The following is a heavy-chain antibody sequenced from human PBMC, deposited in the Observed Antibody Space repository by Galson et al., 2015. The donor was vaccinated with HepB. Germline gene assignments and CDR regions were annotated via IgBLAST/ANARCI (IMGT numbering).Heavy chain of an antibody. Sequence: CAISGDSVSSHSVAWNWIGQSPSRGLEWLGKTYYRSKWYYDYAVSVKSRITINPDTSKNQFSLQLNSVTPEDTAVYYCARDRGSSGFDIWGQGTMVTVSS. V-gene: IGHV6-1*01. CDR3: ARDRGSSGFDI. J-gene: IGHJ3*02. D-gene: IGHD1-26*01. CDR2: TYYRSKWYY. CDR1: GDSVSSHSVA.